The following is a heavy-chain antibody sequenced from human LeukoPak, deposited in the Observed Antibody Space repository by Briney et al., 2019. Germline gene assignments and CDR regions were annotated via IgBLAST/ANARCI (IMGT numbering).Heavy chain of an antibody. CDR3: ARDFRSLYYFDY. V-gene: IGHV3-48*02. CDR1: GFTFRSHS. J-gene: IGHJ4*02. D-gene: IGHD3-3*01. Sequence: GGSLRLSCAASGFTFRSHSMSWVRQGPGKGLECVSYISSTSGTIYYADSVKGRFTISRDNAKNSLYLQMNSLRDEDTAVYYCARDFRSLYYFDYWGQGTLVTVSS. CDR2: ISSTSGTI.